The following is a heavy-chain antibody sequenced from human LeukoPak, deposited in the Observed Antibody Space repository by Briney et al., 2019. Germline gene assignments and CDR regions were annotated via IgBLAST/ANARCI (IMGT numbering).Heavy chain of an antibody. CDR3: ARQPPTPGFWYFDL. CDR2: ISTAGDT. J-gene: IGHJ2*01. D-gene: IGHD2-15*01. V-gene: IGHV3-13*01. CDR1: GFTFSSYD. Sequence: GGSLRLSCAASGFTFSSYDMHWVRQTTGKGLEWVSGISTAGDTYYPGSVKGRFTISRDNAKNSLYLQMNSLTAGDTAVYYCARQPPTPGFWYFDLWGRGTLVTVSS.